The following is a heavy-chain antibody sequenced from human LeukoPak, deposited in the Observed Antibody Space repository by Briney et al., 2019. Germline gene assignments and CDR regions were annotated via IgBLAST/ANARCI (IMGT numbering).Heavy chain of an antibody. CDR1: GDSVSSTSAT. D-gene: IGHD3-22*01. CDR3: ARGYYYDTSGYQRFDH. J-gene: IGHJ5*02. Sequence: SQTLSLTCAISGDSVSSTSATWDWIRQSPSRGLEWLGRTYYRSKWSNEYALSVQSRIAINSDTSKNQFSLQLNSVIPEDTAVYYCARGYYYDTSGYQRFDHWGQGTLVSVSS. V-gene: IGHV6-1*01. CDR2: TYYRSKWSN.